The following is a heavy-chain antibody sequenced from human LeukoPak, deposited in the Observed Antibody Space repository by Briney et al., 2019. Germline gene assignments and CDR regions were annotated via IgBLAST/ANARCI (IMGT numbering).Heavy chain of an antibody. CDR1: GYTFTSYG. Sequence: ASVKVSCKASGYTFTSYGISWVRQAPGQGLEWMGWISTYNGNTKDAQKFPGRVSMTTDTSTSTAYMELRSLRSDDTAGYYCARGDYIDVWGKGTTVTVSS. V-gene: IGHV1-18*01. CDR2: ISTYNGNT. J-gene: IGHJ6*03. CDR3: ARGDYIDV.